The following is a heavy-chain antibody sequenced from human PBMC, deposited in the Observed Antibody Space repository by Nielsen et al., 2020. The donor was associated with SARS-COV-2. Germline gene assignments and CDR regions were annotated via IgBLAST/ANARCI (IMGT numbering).Heavy chain of an antibody. CDR1: GFTFSDHY. D-gene: IGHD3-10*01. CDR2: TRNKANSYTT. V-gene: IGHV3-72*01. Sequence: GGSLRLSCAASGFTFSDHYMDWVRQAPGKGLEWVGRTRNKANSYTTEYAASVKGRFTISRDDSKNSLYLQMNSLKTEDTAVYYCARGELRDYYYGMDVWGQGTTVTVSS. J-gene: IGHJ6*02. CDR3: ARGELRDYYYGMDV.